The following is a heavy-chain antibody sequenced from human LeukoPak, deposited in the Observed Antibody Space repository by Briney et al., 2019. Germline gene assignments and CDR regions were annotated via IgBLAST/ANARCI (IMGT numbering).Heavy chain of an antibody. CDR1: GFTFTSYA. Sequence: PGGSLRLSCAASGFTFTSYAMSWVRQAPGKGLEWVSAISGSGGSTYYADSVKGRFTISRDNAKNSLYLQMNNLRVEDTAVYNCARSVRSGENWFDPWGQGTLVTVSS. CDR2: ISGSGGST. V-gene: IGHV3-23*01. J-gene: IGHJ5*02. D-gene: IGHD3-10*01. CDR3: ARSVRSGENWFDP.